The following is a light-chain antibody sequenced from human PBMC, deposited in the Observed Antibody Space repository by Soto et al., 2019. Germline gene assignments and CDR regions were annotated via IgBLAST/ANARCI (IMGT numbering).Light chain of an antibody. Sequence: EIVLTQSPGTLSLSPGERATLSCRASQSVSSNYLAWYQQKPGQAPRLLMYGASSRATGIPDRFSGSGSGTDFTLTISRLEPEDFAVYYCQHYGSSFTFGPGTKVDIK. V-gene: IGKV3-20*01. J-gene: IGKJ3*01. CDR2: GAS. CDR3: QHYGSSFT. CDR1: QSVSSNY.